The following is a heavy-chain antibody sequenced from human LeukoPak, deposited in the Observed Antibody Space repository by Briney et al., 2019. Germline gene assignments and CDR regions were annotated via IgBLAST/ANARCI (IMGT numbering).Heavy chain of an antibody. CDR3: ARDLYDFWSGYWNWFDP. Sequence: GASVKVSCKASGYTFTSYGIIWVRQAPGQGLEWMGWISAYNGNTNYAQKLQGRVTMTTDTSTSTAYMELRSLRSDDPAVYYCARDLYDFWSGYWNWFDPWGQGTLVTVSS. D-gene: IGHD3-3*01. CDR1: GYTFTSYG. J-gene: IGHJ5*02. CDR2: ISAYNGNT. V-gene: IGHV1-18*01.